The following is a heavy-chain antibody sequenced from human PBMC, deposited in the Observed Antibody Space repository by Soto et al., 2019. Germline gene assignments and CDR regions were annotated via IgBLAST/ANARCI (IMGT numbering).Heavy chain of an antibody. J-gene: IGHJ4*02. CDR1: GFTFSRYT. CDR2: ISHDGGNK. V-gene: IGHV3-30-3*01. Sequence: QVQLVESGGGVVQPGRSLRLSCAASGFTFSRYTMHWVRQAPGKGLEWLSVISHDGGNKYYADSVKGRLTVSRDNPKSTLYLQMNSLRVEDTAVYYCARDQGSTYCSTMRCWGFDYWGQGTLVTVSS. CDR3: ARDQGSTYCSTMRCWGFDY. D-gene: IGHD2-2*01.